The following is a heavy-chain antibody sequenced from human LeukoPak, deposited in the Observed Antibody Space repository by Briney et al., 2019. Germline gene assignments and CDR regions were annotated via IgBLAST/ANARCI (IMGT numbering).Heavy chain of an antibody. CDR1: GGSFSYYY. V-gene: IGHV4-34*01. CDR3: ARDSSSGWYDYYYMDV. Sequence: TSETLSLTCAVYGGSFSYYYWSWIRQSPEKGLEWIGEINRSGSTNYNPSLKSRVTISLDTSKNQFSLKLSSVTAADTAVYYCARDSSSGWYDYYYMDVWGKGTTVTVSS. D-gene: IGHD6-19*01. CDR2: INRSGST. J-gene: IGHJ6*03.